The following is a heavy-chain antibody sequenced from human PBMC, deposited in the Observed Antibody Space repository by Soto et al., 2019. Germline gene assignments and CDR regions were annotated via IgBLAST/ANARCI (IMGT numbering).Heavy chain of an antibody. Sequence: GGSLRLSCAASGFTFSDYGMHWVRQAPGKGLEWVAFISSDGSNTYYADSVKGRFTFSRDKSKNTLNLQMNSLRVEDTAVYYCAKDTTLSPRYYFDYWGQGTLVTVYS. V-gene: IGHV3-30*18. J-gene: IGHJ4*02. D-gene: IGHD4-4*01. CDR2: ISSDGSNT. CDR1: GFTFSDYG. CDR3: AKDTTLSPRYYFDY.